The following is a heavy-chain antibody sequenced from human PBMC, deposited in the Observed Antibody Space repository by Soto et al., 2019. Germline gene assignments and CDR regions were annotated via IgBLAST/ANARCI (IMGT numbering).Heavy chain of an antibody. CDR3: ASPTSRDGYNYVFDY. J-gene: IGHJ4*02. CDR2: INHSGST. D-gene: IGHD5-12*01. V-gene: IGHV4-34*01. Sequence: SETLSLTCAVYGGSGSFSGYLWSWIRQPPGNGLEWIGEINHSGSTNYNPSPKSRVTISVDTSKNQFSLDLSSVTAADTAVYYCASPTSRDGYNYVFDYWGQGTLVTVSS. CDR1: GGSGSFSGYL.